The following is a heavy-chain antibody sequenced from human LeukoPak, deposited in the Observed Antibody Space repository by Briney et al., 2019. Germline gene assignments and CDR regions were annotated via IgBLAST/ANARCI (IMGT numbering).Heavy chain of an antibody. CDR3: AREPRPRGGWFVSD. CDR2: INPNSDGT. D-gene: IGHD6-19*01. Sequence: ASVKVSCKASGYSFTGFYMHWVRQAPGQGLEWMGWINPNSDGTNYAQNFQGRVTMTRDTAITTAYMGLSRLRSDDTAIYYCAREPRPRGGWFVSDWGQGTLVTVSS. CDR1: GYSFTGFY. V-gene: IGHV1-2*02. J-gene: IGHJ4*02.